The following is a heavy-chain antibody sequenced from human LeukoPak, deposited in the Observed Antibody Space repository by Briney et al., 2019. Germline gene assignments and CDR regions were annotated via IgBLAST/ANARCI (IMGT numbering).Heavy chain of an antibody. Sequence: SETLSLTCTVSGGPVSSGTYYWSWIRQPPGEGLEWIGYIYYSGSTNYNPSLKSRVTISVDTSKNQFSLKLSSVTAADTAVYYCARGRIAAAGVYYYYGMDVWGQGTTVTVSS. CDR2: IYYSGST. D-gene: IGHD6-13*01. V-gene: IGHV4-61*01. J-gene: IGHJ6*02. CDR1: GGPVSSGTYY. CDR3: ARGRIAAAGVYYYYGMDV.